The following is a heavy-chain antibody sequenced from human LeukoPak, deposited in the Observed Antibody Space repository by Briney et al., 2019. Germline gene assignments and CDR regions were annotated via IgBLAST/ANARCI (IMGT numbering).Heavy chain of an antibody. J-gene: IGHJ4*02. CDR3: ASHHYYDSR. D-gene: IGHD3-22*01. CDR2: IFYSGST. Sequence: KPSENPSPTCTVSGVSISSSSYYWGWVRQPPGKGLEWIGSIFYSGSTYYNPSLKSRVTISVDTSKNQFSLNLSSVTAADTAVYYCASHHYYDSRWGQGTLVTVSS. CDR1: GVSISSSSYY. V-gene: IGHV4-39*01.